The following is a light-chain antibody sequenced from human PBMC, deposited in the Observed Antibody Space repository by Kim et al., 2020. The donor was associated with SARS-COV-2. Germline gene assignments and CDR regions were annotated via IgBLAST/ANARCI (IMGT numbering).Light chain of an antibody. Sequence: SGSPGHTARITCSGDVLAKKYARWFQQKPGQAPVLVIYKDSERPSGIPERFSGSSSGTTVTLTISGAQVEDEADYYCYSAADNTWVFGGGTQLTVL. CDR1: VLAKKY. J-gene: IGLJ3*02. CDR3: YSAADNTWV. V-gene: IGLV3-27*01. CDR2: KDS.